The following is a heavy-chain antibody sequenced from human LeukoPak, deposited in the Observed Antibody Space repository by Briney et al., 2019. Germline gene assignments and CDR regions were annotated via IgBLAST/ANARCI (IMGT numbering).Heavy chain of an antibody. Sequence: GESLKISCKGSAYNFTSYWIAWVRQMPGKGLEWMGIFYPADSDTKYSPSFQGQVTISADKSISTAYLQWSSLKASDTAMYYCARLRAYSGYDFFDYWGQGTLVTVSS. CDR3: ARLRAYSGYDFFDY. CDR1: AYNFTSYW. J-gene: IGHJ4*02. V-gene: IGHV5-51*01. D-gene: IGHD5-12*01. CDR2: FYPADSDT.